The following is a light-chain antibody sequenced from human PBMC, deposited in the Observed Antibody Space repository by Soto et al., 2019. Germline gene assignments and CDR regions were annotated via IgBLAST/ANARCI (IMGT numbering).Light chain of an antibody. CDR3: AAWDDSLNGVV. CDR1: SSDIGSKT. CDR2: SNN. J-gene: IGLJ2*01. V-gene: IGLV1-44*01. Sequence: QSVLTQPPSASGTPGPGVTISCSGSSSDIGSKTVNWYQQLPGTAPKLLIYSNNQRPSAVPDRFSGSKSGTSASLAISGLQSEDEADYYCAAWDDSLNGVVFGGGTKLTVL.